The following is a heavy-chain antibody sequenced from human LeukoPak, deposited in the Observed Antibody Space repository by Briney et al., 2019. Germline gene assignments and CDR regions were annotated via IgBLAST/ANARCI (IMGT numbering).Heavy chain of an antibody. D-gene: IGHD1-14*01. Sequence: GGSLRLSCAASGFTFGNSWVHWVRQAPGKGLVWVLLINADGSTATYADSVKGRFTISRDNARNTLSLQMNSLTIEDTAVYYCVVVVEPPDSDGFDVWGQGTMITVSS. V-gene: IGHV3-74*01. CDR1: GFTFGNSW. CDR2: INADGSTA. J-gene: IGHJ3*01. CDR3: VVVVEPPDSDGFDV.